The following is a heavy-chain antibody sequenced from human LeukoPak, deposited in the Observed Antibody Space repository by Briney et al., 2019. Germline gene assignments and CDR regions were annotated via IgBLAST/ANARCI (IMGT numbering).Heavy chain of an antibody. CDR3: ARDGYNFFGTLDY. D-gene: IGHD5-24*01. Sequence: PGRSLRLSCAASGFTFSSYAMHWVRQAPGKGLEWVAVISYDGSNKYYADSVKGRFTISRDNSKNTLYLQMNSLRAEDTAVYYCARDGYNFFGTLDYWGQGTLVTVSS. CDR2: ISYDGSNK. V-gene: IGHV3-30-3*01. CDR1: GFTFSSYA. J-gene: IGHJ4*02.